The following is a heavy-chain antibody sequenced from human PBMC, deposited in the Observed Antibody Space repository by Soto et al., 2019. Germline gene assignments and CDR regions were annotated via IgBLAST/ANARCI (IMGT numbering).Heavy chain of an antibody. J-gene: IGHJ6*02. CDR2: IIPIFGTA. CDR3: ASPTVTSQYYYYYYGMDV. V-gene: IGHV1-69*01. D-gene: IGHD4-4*01. CDR1: GGTFSSYA. Sequence: QVQLVQSGAEVKKPGSSVKVSCKASGGTFSSYAISWVRQAPGQGLEWMGGIIPIFGTANYAQKFQGRVTITADESTSTAYMERSSLRSEDTAVYYCASPTVTSQYYYYYYGMDVWGQGTTVTVSS.